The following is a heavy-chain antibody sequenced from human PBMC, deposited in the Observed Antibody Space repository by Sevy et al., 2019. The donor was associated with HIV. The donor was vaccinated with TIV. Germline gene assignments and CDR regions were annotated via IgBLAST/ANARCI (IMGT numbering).Heavy chain of an antibody. J-gene: IGHJ3*02. Sequence: WETLSLTCAVSGDSLTVGSYYWGWIRQPPEEGLEWIGHIFYTGIVAYNPSLQSRVTISVDTSKNQFSLELKSVTAADTAAYFCARRAVHGECRSFDIWGPGTTVTVSS. CDR2: IFYTGIV. D-gene: IGHD1-1*01. CDR1: GDSLTVGSYY. CDR3: ARRAVHGECRSFDI. V-gene: IGHV4-39*01.